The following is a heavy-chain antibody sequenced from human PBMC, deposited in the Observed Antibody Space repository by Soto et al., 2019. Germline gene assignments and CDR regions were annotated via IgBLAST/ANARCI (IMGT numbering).Heavy chain of an antibody. CDR2: IYSTGNT. CDR3: ARHNGPLYVGYYYDMDV. CDR1: GDSIRSSSY. Sequence: PSETLSLTCTVSGDSIRSSSYWGWIRQPPGKGLEWIGSIYSTGNTYYNPSLNSQVTISVDTSKNQFSLNVISVTAADTAVYYCARHNGPLYVGYYYDMDVWGQGTTVTVSS. J-gene: IGHJ6*02. V-gene: IGHV4-39*01. D-gene: IGHD3-16*01.